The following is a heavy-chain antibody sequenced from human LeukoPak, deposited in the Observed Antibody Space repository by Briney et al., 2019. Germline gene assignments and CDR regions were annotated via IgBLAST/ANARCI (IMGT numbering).Heavy chain of an antibody. V-gene: IGHV3-53*01. D-gene: IGHD4-17*01. J-gene: IGHJ3*02. Sequence: GGSLRLSCAASGFTFSDYYMSWIRQAPGKGLEWVSVIYSGGSTYYADSVKGRFTISRDNSKNTLYLQMNSLRAEDTAVYYCARVHGDRTTKGGNAFDIWGQGTMVTVSS. CDR3: ARVHGDRTTKGGNAFDI. CDR2: IYSGGST. CDR1: GFTFSDYY.